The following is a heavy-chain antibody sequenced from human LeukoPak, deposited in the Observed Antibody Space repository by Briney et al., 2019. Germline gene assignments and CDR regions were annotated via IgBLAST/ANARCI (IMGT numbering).Heavy chain of an antibody. CDR3: AKNGQSGFSFAP. D-gene: IGHD1-26*01. CDR2: GDDRGGT. V-gene: IGHV4-34*01. Sequence: SETLSLTCAVYGGSLNGHYWSWIRQSPGKGLEWIGEGDDRGGTKFNPSLKSRATISADTSKNQFSLKLTSVTAADMAVYYCAKNGQSGFSFAPWGQGTLVTVSS. CDR1: GGSLNGHY. J-gene: IGHJ5*02.